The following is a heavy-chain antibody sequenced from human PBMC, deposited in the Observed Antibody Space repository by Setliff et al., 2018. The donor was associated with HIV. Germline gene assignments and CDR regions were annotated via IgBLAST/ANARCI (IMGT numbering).Heavy chain of an antibody. V-gene: IGHV4-39*07. D-gene: IGHD3-3*01. CDR1: GASISNSNSY. CDR2: INHSGST. J-gene: IGHJ6*03. CDR3: AKVVVRSRFLEWSPSRDYSYYYMDV. Sequence: SETLSLTCTVYGASISNSNSYWGWIRQTPGKGLEWLGEINHSGSTAYNLALESRVSMSIDTSKNQFSLKLSSVTAADTAVYYCAKVVVRSRFLEWSPSRDYSYYYMDVWGKGTTVTVSS.